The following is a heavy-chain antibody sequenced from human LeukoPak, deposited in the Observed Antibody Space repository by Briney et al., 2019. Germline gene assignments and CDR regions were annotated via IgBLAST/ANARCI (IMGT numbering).Heavy chain of an antibody. V-gene: IGHV3-20*04. CDR3: ARGDCTNGVCYHYYYYYMDV. J-gene: IGHJ6*03. CDR2: INWNGGST. D-gene: IGHD2-8*01. CDR1: GFTFDDYG. Sequence: GVSLRLSCAASGFTFDDYGMSWVRQAPGKGLEWVSGINWNGGSTGYADSVKGRFTISRDNAKNSLYLQMNSLRAEDTALYYCARGDCTNGVCYHYYYYYMDVWGKGTTVTVSS.